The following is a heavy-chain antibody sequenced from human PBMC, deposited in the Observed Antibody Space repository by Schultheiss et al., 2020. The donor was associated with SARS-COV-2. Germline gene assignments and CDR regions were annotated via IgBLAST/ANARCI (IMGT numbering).Heavy chain of an antibody. CDR3: ARGGAPGTFDY. CDR1: GYSISSGYY. CDR2: INHSGSA. J-gene: IGHJ4*02. Sequence: SETLSLTCAVSGYSISSGYYWGWIRQPPGKGLQWIGEINHSGSANYNPSLKSRVTISVDTSKNQFSLKLSSVTAADTAVYYCARGGAPGTFDYWGQGTLVTVSS. D-gene: IGHD6-13*01. V-gene: IGHV4-38-2*01.